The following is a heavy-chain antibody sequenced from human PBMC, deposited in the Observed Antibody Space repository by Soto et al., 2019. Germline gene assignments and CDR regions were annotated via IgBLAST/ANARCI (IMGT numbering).Heavy chain of an antibody. V-gene: IGHV3-7*01. J-gene: IGHJ3*02. CDR2: IKQDASDK. Sequence: GGSLRLSCAASEFTFSTFWMIWVGQPPGTGLEWVAKIKQDASDKYYGDSVKGRFTISRDNAKKSLYLQMKSLRAEDTAIYYCATNTWPHAFDIWGQGTVVTVSS. CDR1: EFTFSTFW. CDR3: ATNTWPHAFDI.